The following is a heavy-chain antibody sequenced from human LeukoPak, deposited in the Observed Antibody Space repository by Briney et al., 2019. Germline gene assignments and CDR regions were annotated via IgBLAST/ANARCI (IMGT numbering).Heavy chain of an antibody. CDR2: IRSKANSYAT. V-gene: IGHV3-73*01. J-gene: IGHJ6*04. CDR3: TRGYCSGGSCYSYYYYGMDV. CDR1: GFTFSGSA. D-gene: IGHD2-15*01. Sequence: GGSLKLSCAASGFTFSGSAMHWVRQASGKGLEWVSRIRSKANSYATAYAASVKGRFTISRDDSKNTAYLQMNSLKTEDTAVYYCTRGYCSGGSCYSYYYYGMDVWGKGTTVTVSS.